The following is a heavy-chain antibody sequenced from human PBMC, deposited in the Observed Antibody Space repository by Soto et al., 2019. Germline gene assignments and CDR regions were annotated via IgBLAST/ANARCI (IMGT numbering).Heavy chain of an antibody. CDR3: ARGGSGDSYGYYFDY. J-gene: IGHJ4*02. V-gene: IGHV4-59*01. D-gene: IGHD5-18*01. CDR2: IYNSGST. CDR1: GGSLSSYY. Sequence: PSETLSLTCAVAGGSLSSYYLSWIRPPPGKGLEWIGYIYNSGSTNYNPSLKSRVTILLETSKNQFSVKLGSVTAADTAVYYCARGGSGDSYGYYFDYWGQGTLVTVSS.